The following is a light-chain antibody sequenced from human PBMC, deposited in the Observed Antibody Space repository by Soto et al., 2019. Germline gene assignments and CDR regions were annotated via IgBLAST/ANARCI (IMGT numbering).Light chain of an antibody. CDR2: DAS. Sequence: EIVLTQSPATLSLSPGERATLSCRASQSVSSYLAWYQQKPGQAPRLLIYDASNMATGIPARFSGSGSGTDFTLTISSLDPEDFAVYYFQQRSNWPTFGGGTKVEIK. J-gene: IGKJ4*01. CDR3: QQRSNWPT. CDR1: QSVSSY. V-gene: IGKV3-11*01.